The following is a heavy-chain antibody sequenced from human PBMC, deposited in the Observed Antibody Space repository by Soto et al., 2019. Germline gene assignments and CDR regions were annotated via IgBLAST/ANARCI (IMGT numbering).Heavy chain of an antibody. J-gene: IGHJ4*02. V-gene: IGHV3-73*01. CDR2: IRSKTNRYAT. CDR3: ISDSSGYYQFDY. Sequence: GGSLRLSCAASVFTLSGSAIHWVRQASGKGLEWVGRIRSKTNRYATAYVASVKGRFTISRDDSKNTAYLQMNSLKTEDTAVYYCISDSSGYYQFDYWGQGTVVTVS. CDR1: VFTLSGSA. D-gene: IGHD3-22*01.